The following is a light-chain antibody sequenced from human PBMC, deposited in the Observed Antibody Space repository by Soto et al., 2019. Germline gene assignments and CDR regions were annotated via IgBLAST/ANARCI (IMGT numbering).Light chain of an antibody. Sequence: VLTQPASVSGSPGQSITISCTGTSSDVGLCDYVSWYQQHPGKAPQLMIYAVSNRPSGVSNRFSASKSGNTASLFISGLQAEDEADYYCSSYTSDSSYVFGSGTKVT. J-gene: IGLJ1*01. CDR1: SSDVGLCDY. CDR3: SSYTSDSSYV. V-gene: IGLV2-14*01. CDR2: AVS.